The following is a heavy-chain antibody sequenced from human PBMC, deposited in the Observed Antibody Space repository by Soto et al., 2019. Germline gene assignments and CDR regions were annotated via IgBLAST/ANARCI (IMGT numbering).Heavy chain of an antibody. CDR1: GVTFSGYA. CDR3: AKRLTGYFDY. CDR2: ISGGGGST. D-gene: IGHD3-16*01. Sequence: GGSLRLSCAAAGVTFSGYAGGWVRQAPGKGLEWVSAISGGGGSTYYADSVKGRFTISRDNSKNTLYLQMHSLRAEDTAVYYCAKRLTGYFDYWGQGTPVTVSS. V-gene: IGHV3-23*01. J-gene: IGHJ4*02.